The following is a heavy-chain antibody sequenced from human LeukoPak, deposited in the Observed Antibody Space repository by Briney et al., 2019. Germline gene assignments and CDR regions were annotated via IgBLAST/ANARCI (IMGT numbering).Heavy chain of an antibody. D-gene: IGHD3-22*01. CDR3: ARDLDSSGYYRSDAFDI. J-gene: IGHJ3*02. Sequence: ASVKVSCKASGYTFNRYVICWVRQAPGQGLEWVGRISAYNGNTNYAQKLQGRVTMTTDTSTSTVYMEMWSLRSDDTAVYYCARDLDSSGYYRSDAFDIWGQGTMVTVSS. CDR1: GYTFNRYV. V-gene: IGHV1-18*01. CDR2: ISAYNGNT.